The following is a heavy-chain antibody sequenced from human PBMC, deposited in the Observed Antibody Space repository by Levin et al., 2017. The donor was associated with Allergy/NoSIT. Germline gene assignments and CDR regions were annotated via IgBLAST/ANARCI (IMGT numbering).Heavy chain of an antibody. J-gene: IGHJ4*02. D-gene: IGHD4-17*01. Sequence: AGGSLRLSCSASGFTFSSYSMNWVRQAPGKGLEWVSSINPSSAIIHYADSVKGRFTVSRDNAKNSLYLQMNGLRTEDTAVYYCARDRGFGDYDFYYWGQGTLVTVSS. CDR1: GFTFSSYS. CDR2: INPSSAII. V-gene: IGHV3-21*01. CDR3: ARDRGFGDYDFYY.